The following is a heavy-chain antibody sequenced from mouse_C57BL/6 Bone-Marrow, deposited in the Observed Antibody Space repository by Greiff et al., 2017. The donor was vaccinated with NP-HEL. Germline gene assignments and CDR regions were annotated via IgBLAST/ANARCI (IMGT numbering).Heavy chain of an antibody. CDR1: GYTFTGYW. CDR3: ARGGGYYYFDY. J-gene: IGHJ2*01. V-gene: IGHV1-9*01. CDR2: ILPGSGST. D-gene: IGHD2-3*01. Sequence: QVQLQQSGAELMKPGASVKLSCKATGYTFTGYWIEWVKQRPGHGLEWIGEILPGSGSTYYNEKFKGKATFTADTSSNTAYMQLSSLTTEDSAIYYCARGGGYYYFDYWGQGTTLTVSS.